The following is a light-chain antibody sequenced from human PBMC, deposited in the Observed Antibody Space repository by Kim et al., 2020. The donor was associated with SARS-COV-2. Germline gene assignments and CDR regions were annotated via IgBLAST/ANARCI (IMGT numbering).Light chain of an antibody. Sequence: SVSLGEGATLSCRASQTINRDLAWDQQVPGRPPRLLMHSASTRAAGSPVRVSGSGSRTEYTLTISSLQSEDFAVYYCQQYNKWPYTFGQGTKLEI. V-gene: IGKV3-15*01. CDR3: QQYNKWPYT. J-gene: IGKJ2*01. CDR1: QTINRD. CDR2: SAS.